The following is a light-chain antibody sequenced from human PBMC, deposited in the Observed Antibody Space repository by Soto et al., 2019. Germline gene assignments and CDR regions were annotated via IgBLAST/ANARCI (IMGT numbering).Light chain of an antibody. Sequence: ETVMTQSPATLSVSPGERATISCRASQSVNSNLAWYQQKLGQAPRVLICGASTRATGIPDRFSGSGSGTEFILTISSLQSEDFAVYYCQEYNTWPWTFGQGTKVEIK. CDR2: GAS. CDR3: QEYNTWPWT. CDR1: QSVNSN. J-gene: IGKJ1*01. V-gene: IGKV3-15*01.